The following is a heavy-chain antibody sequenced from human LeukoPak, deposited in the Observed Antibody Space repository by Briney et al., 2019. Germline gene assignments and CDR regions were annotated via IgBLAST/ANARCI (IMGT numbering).Heavy chain of an antibody. CDR3: ARVVAVAGRAFDI. Sequence: PGGSLRLSCAASGFTFSSYSMNWVRQAPGKGLEWVSSISSSSSYIYYADSVKGRFTISRDNAKNSLYLQMNSLRAEDTAVYYCARVVAVAGRAFDIWGHGTMVTVSS. V-gene: IGHV3-21*01. CDR2: ISSSSSYI. J-gene: IGHJ3*02. CDR1: GFTFSSYS. D-gene: IGHD6-19*01.